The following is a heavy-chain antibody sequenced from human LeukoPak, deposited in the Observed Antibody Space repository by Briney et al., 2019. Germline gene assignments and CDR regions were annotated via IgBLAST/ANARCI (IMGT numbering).Heavy chain of an antibody. CDR1: GFTFSSFA. J-gene: IGHJ4*02. V-gene: IGHV3-23*01. Sequence: GGSLRLSCAASGFTFSSFAMNWVRQAPGKGLEWVSAISGSGSSTYYADSVKGRFTISRNNSKNPLYLQMNSLREEDTAVYYCAKDGGGESSSWYYWGQGSLVTVSS. CDR3: AKDGGGESSSWYY. D-gene: IGHD6-13*01. CDR2: ISGSGSST.